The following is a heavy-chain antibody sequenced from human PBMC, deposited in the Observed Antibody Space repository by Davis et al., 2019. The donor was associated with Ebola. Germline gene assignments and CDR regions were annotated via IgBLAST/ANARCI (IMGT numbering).Heavy chain of an antibody. D-gene: IGHD3-10*01. Sequence: ESLKTSCAASGFLFSSYAMSWVRQAPGRGLEWVSSISASGGATFYADSVKGRIVMSRDNSNDTLYLRMNNLRAEDTAIYYCAKDLTSYYGSGDFFDYWGQGILVTVAS. CDR1: GFLFSSYA. J-gene: IGHJ4*02. CDR3: AKDLTSYYGSGDFFDY. V-gene: IGHV3-23*01. CDR2: ISASGGAT.